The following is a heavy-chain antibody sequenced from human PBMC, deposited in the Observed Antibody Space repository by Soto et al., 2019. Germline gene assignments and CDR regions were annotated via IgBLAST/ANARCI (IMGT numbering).Heavy chain of an antibody. D-gene: IGHD3-10*01. J-gene: IGHJ6*02. CDR3: ARAEYYYGSGSYSDSYYAMDV. Sequence: SETLSLTCAVSGGSISSGGYSWSWIRQPPGQGLEWIAYIYHSVSTYYNPSLKSRVTISVDRSKNQFSLKLSSVTAADTAVYYCARAEYYYGSGSYSDSYYAMDVWGQGTSVTLSS. V-gene: IGHV4-30-2*01. CDR2: IYHSVST. CDR1: GGSISSGGYS.